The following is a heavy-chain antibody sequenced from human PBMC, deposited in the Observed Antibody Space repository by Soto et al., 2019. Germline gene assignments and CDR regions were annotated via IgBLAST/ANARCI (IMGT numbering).Heavy chain of an antibody. J-gene: IGHJ5*02. V-gene: IGHV1-2*02. D-gene: IGHD5-12*01. CDR2: INPNSGGT. CDR1: GYTFTAYY. CDR3: ARGGGRGYNELDP. Sequence: QVQLVQSGAEVKKPGASVKVSCKASGYTFTAYYMHWVRQAPEQGLEWMGWINPNSGGTYHAQNFQGRVTMTRDTSTPTAYMELASLRSADTAVYYCARGGGRGYNELDPWGHGTLVIVSS.